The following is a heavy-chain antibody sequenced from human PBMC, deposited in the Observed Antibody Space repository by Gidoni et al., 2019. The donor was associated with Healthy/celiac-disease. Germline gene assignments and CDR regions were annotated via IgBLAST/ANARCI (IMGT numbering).Heavy chain of an antibody. V-gene: IGHV1-69*06. CDR2: IIPIFGTA. J-gene: IGHJ5*02. CDR1: GSTFSSYA. D-gene: IGHD1-1*01. Sequence: QVQLVQSGAEVKKPGSSVKVSCKASGSTFSSYAISWVRQAPGQGLEWMGGIIPIFGTANYAQKFQGRVTITADKSTSTAYMELSSLRSEDTAVYYCASADNWNERDNWFDPWGQGTLVTVSS. CDR3: ASADNWNERDNWFDP.